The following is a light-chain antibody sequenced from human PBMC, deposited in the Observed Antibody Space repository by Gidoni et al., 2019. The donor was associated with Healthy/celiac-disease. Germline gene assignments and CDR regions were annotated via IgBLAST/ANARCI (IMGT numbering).Light chain of an antibody. Sequence: QSALTQPASVSGSPGQSITISCTGTSSDVGGYNYVSWYQPHPGKAPKPMIYDVSNRPSGVSNRFSGSKSGNTASLTISGLQAEDEADYYCSSYTSSSILYVFGTGTKVTVL. V-gene: IGLV2-14*03. CDR2: DVS. CDR3: SSYTSSSILYV. J-gene: IGLJ1*01. CDR1: SSDVGGYNY.